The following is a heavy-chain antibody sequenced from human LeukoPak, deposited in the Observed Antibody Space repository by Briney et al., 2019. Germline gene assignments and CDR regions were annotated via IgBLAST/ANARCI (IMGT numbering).Heavy chain of an antibody. V-gene: IGHV3-30*04. CDR2: ISYDGSYK. J-gene: IGHJ4*02. CDR1: GFTFSSYA. CDR3: GDNPAFYRNRWVYFDL. D-gene: IGHD6-13*01. Sequence: GGSLRLSCAASGFTFSSYAIHWVRQAPGKGLEWVAIISYDGSYKYYADSVKGRFTISRDNSKNTLYLQMNSLRAEDTAVYYCGDNPAFYRNRWVYFDLWGQGTLVNV.